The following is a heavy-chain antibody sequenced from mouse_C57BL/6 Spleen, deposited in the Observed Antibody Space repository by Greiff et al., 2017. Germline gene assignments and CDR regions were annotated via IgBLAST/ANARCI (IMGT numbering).Heavy chain of an antibody. CDR1: GFTFSSYA. V-gene: IGHV5-4*01. Sequence: EVQLVESGGGLVKPGGSLKLSCAASGFTFSSYAMSWVRQTPEKRLEWVATISDGGSYTYYPDNVKGRFTISRDNAKNNLYLQMSHLKSEDTAMYYCASHLPGFAYWGQGTLVTVSA. CDR3: ASHLPGFAY. J-gene: IGHJ3*01. CDR2: ISDGGSYT.